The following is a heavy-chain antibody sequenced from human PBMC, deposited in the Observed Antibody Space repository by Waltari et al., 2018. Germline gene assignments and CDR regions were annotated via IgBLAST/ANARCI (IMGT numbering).Heavy chain of an antibody. D-gene: IGHD6-6*01. CDR2: IYYSGST. J-gene: IGHJ6*02. Sequence: QLQLQESGPGLVKPSETLSLTCTVSGGSIRSSSYYWGWIRQPPGKGLEWIGSIYYSGSTYYNPSLKSRVTISVDTSKNQFSLKLSSVTAADTAVYYCARDPVEYSSSYGMDVWGQGTTVTVSS. CDR3: ARDPVEYSSSYGMDV. CDR1: GGSIRSSSYY. V-gene: IGHV4-39*07.